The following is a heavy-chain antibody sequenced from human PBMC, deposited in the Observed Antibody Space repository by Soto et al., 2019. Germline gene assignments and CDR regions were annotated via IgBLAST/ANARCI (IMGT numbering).Heavy chain of an antibody. V-gene: IGHV1-69*01. CDR1: GGIFSTYA. D-gene: IGHD3-10*01. CDR2: IIPLFGSP. J-gene: IGHJ4*02. CDR3: ARDRDDYGSGNYYNRIDF. Sequence: QVQLVQSGAEVKKPGSSVQVSCKASGGIFSTYAISWLRQAPGQGLEWMGGIIPLFGSPNYEQRFQGRVTITADESTSTAYMELSRLRSEDTSVYYCARDRDDYGSGNYYNRIDFWGQGTLVTVSS.